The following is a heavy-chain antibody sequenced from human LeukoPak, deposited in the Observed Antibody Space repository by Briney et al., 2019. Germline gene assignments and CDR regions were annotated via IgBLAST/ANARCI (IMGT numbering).Heavy chain of an antibody. CDR1: GFTFSSYW. J-gene: IGHJ4*02. D-gene: IGHD3-16*01. CDR2: IRSKAYGGTT. Sequence: GGSLRLSCAASGFTFSSYWMHWVRQAPGKGLEWVGFIRSKAYGGTTEYAASVKGRFTISRDDSKSIAYLQMNSLKTEDTAVYYCSGDGGGFDYWGQGTLVTVSS. CDR3: SGDGGGFDY. V-gene: IGHV3-49*04.